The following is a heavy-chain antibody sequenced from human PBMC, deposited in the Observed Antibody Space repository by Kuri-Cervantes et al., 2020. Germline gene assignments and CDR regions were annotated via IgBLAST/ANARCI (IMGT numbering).Heavy chain of an antibody. J-gene: IGHJ4*02. CDR1: GFTFSSYA. D-gene: IGHD3-3*01. V-gene: IGHV3-23*01. Sequence: GESLKISCAASGFTFSSYAMSWVRRAPGKGLEWVSAISGSGGSTYYADSVKGRFTISRDNSKNTLYLQMNSLRAEDTAVYYCARERRIRFLEWLFDYWGQGTLVTASS. CDR3: ARERRIRFLEWLFDY. CDR2: ISGSGGST.